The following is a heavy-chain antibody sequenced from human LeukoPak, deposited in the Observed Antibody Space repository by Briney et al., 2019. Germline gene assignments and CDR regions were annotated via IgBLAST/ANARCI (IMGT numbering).Heavy chain of an antibody. J-gene: IGHJ4*02. CDR2: IGTSSTTI. CDR3: ARDVEVTIFGVVMPTRRYFDY. V-gene: IGHV3-48*01. CDR1: GFTFSSYT. D-gene: IGHD3-3*01. Sequence: GGSLRLSCAASGFTFSSYTMNWVRQPPGKGQEWVSNIGTSSTTIYYADSVKGRFTISRDNAKNSLYLQMNSLRAEDTAVYYCARDVEVTIFGVVMPTRRYFDYWGQGTLVTVSS.